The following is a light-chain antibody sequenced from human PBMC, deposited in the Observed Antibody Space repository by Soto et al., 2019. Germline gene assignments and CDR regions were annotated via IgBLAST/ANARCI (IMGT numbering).Light chain of an antibody. CDR2: EVT. J-gene: IGLJ2*01. V-gene: IGLV2-8*01. Sequence: QSALTQPPSASGSPGQSVTISCTGSSSDIGGYDFVSWYQQHPGKAPKIMIYEVTKRPSGVPDRFSGSKSGNMASLTVSGLQAEDEAEYYCSSYAGSNTLAFGGGTKVTVL. CDR3: SSYAGSNTLA. CDR1: SSDIGGYDF.